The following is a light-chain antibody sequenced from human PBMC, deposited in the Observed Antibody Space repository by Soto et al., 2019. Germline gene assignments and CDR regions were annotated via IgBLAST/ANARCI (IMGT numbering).Light chain of an antibody. CDR3: CSYAGTYTWV. CDR1: SSDVGGYNY. V-gene: IGLV2-11*01. Sequence: QSALTQPRSVSGSPGQSVTISCTGTSSDVGGYNYVSWYQQHPGKAPKLIIYGVSQRPSGVPDRFSGSKSGNAASLTISGLQAEDEADYCCCSYAGTYTWVFGGGTKLTVL. J-gene: IGLJ3*02. CDR2: GVS.